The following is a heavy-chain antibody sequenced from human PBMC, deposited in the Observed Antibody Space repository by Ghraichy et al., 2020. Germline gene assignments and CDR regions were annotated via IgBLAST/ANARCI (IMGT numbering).Heavy chain of an antibody. D-gene: IGHD6-13*01. J-gene: IGHJ2*01. CDR3: ARETSSWYVEYLYFDL. V-gene: IGHV3-7*03. Sequence: GSLNISCAASGFTLSSYWMSWVRQAPGKGLEWVANIKQDGSEKYYVDSVKGRFTISRDNAKNSLYLQMNSLRAEDTAVYYCARETSSWYVEYLYFDLWGRGTLVTVSS. CDR1: GFTLSSYW. CDR2: IKQDGSEK.